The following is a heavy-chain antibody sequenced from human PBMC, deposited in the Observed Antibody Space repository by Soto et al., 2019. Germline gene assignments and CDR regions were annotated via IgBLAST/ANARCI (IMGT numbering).Heavy chain of an antibody. CDR1: GYTFTSYA. V-gene: IGHV1-3*01. J-gene: IGHJ4*02. CDR3: ASGPLCIMFLGVSTPRPWISPRFNY. Sequence: GASVKVSCKASGYTFTSYAMHWVRQAPGQRLDWMGWINAGNGNTKYSQKFQGRVTITRDTSASTAYMELSSLRSEDTAVYYCASGPLCIMFLGVSTPRPWISPRFNYWGQGTLVTVSS. D-gene: IGHD3-10*01. CDR2: INAGNGNT.